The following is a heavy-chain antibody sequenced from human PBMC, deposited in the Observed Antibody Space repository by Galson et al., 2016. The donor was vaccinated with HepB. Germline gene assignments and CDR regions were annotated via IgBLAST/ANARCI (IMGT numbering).Heavy chain of an antibody. Sequence: ETLSLTCAVSGGSISSSNWWSWVRQPPGLGLEWIGEVFHSGSSNYNPSLKSRVTLTVDNTKNHYSLNLNSVTAADTAIYYCARAATPYGSGSYYRPWGQGTLVTVSS. CDR1: GGSISSSNW. D-gene: IGHD3-10*01. CDR3: ARAATPYGSGSYYRP. J-gene: IGHJ5*02. V-gene: IGHV4-4*02. CDR2: VFHSGSS.